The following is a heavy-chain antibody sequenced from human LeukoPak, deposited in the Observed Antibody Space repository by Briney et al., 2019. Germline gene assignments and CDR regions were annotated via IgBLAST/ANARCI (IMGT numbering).Heavy chain of an antibody. V-gene: IGHV1-2*06. Sequence: ASVKVSFKTSGYTFTGYYMHWVRQAPGQGLEWMGRINPNSGGTNYAQRFQGRVTMTRDTSMSTAYMELSRLRSDDSAVYYCARYFYDSSGSSSDAFDIWGQGTMVTVSS. J-gene: IGHJ3*02. D-gene: IGHD3-22*01. CDR1: GYTFTGYY. CDR3: ARYFYDSSGSSSDAFDI. CDR2: INPNSGGT.